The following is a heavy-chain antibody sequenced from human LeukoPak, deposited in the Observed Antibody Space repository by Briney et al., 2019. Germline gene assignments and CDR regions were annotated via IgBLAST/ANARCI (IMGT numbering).Heavy chain of an antibody. V-gene: IGHV3-21*01. D-gene: IGHD3-16*01. CDR2: ISSSSSYI. CDR3: ARDTYDYVLGYYYMDV. CDR1: GFTFSSYS. Sequence: GGSLRLSCAASGFTFSSYSMNWVRQAPGKGLEWVSSISSSSSYIYYADSVKGRFTISRDNAKNSLYLQMNSLRAEDTAVYYCARDTYDYVLGYYYMDVWGKGTTVTVSS. J-gene: IGHJ6*03.